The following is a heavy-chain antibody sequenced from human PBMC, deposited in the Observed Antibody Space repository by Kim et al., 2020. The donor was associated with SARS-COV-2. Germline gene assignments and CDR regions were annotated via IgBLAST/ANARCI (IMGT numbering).Heavy chain of an antibody. V-gene: IGHV3-21*01. D-gene: IGHD6-13*01. Sequence: GGSLRLSCAASGFTFSSYSMNWVRQAPGKGLEWVSSISSSSSYIYYADSVKGRFTISRDNAKNSLYLQMNSLRAEDTAVYYCASSAGHPLYYYYYGMDVWGQGTTVTVSS. CDR3: ASSAGHPLYYYYYGMDV. J-gene: IGHJ6*02. CDR2: ISSSSSYI. CDR1: GFTFSSYS.